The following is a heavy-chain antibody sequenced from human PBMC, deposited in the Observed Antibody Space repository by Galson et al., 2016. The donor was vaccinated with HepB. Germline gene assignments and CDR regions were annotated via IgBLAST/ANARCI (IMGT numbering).Heavy chain of an antibody. J-gene: IGHJ3*02. CDR2: ISWNSGSI. CDR3: AKDMTGDPSDAAFDI. Sequence: SLRLSCAASGFTFDDYAMHWVRQAPGKGLEWVSGISWNSGSIGYEDSVKGRFTISRDNAKNSLYLQMNSLRAEDTALYFCAKDMTGDPSDAAFDIWGQGTMVTVS. CDR1: GFTFDDYA. V-gene: IGHV3-9*01. D-gene: IGHD7-27*01.